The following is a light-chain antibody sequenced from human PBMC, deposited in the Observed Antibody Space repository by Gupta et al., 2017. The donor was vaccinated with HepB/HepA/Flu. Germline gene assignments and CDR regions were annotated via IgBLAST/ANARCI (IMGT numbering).Light chain of an antibody. J-gene: IGKJ2*04. Sequence: EIVLKQSPVTLSLSPGERATLSCRASQSVSSYLAWYQQKPGQAPRLLIYDASNRATGIPARFSGSGSGTDFTLTINSLEPEDFAVYYCQQRSNWPPKCSFGQGTTLEIK. CDR2: DAS. CDR3: QQRSNWPPKCS. V-gene: IGKV3-11*01. CDR1: QSVSSY.